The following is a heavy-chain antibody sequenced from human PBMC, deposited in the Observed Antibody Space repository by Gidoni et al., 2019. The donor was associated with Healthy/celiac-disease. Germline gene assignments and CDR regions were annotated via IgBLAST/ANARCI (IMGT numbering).Heavy chain of an antibody. D-gene: IGHD3-10*01. V-gene: IGHV1-69*01. CDR3: ARKGEGFRGGMDV. Sequence: QLQLVQSGAAVKKPGSSVKVARTASEAAFSSYAISWVRQSPGQGLEWMGGIIPIIGTANYAQKFQGRVTLTADESTSTAYMELSSLRSEDTAVYYCARKGEGFRGGMDVWGQGTTVTVSS. CDR1: EAAFSSYA. CDR2: IIPIIGTA. J-gene: IGHJ6*02.